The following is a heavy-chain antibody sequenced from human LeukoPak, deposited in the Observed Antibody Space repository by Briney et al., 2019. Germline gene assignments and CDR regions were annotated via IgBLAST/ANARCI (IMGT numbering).Heavy chain of an antibody. CDR3: ARSSGSYDFDY. J-gene: IGHJ4*02. CDR2: INPNSGGT. D-gene: IGHD1-26*01. Sequence: GASVKVSCKASGYTFIGYYMHWVRQAPGQGLEWMGWINPNSGGTNYAQKFQGWVTMTRDTSISTAYMELSRLRPDDTAVYYCARSSGSYDFDYWGQGTLVTVSS. CDR1: GYTFIGYY. V-gene: IGHV1-2*04.